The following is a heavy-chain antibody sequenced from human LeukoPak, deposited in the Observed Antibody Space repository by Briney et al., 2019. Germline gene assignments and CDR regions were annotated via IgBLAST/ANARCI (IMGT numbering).Heavy chain of an antibody. Sequence: ASVRVSCKAFGYTFTDYYIQCVRQAPGQGLEWMGWIHPNRGDAHYGQKFQGRVTMTRDTSIATAYLELSSLTSDDTAVYYCARETSEAFETWGQGTLVTVSS. V-gene: IGHV1-2*02. CDR2: IHPNRGDA. J-gene: IGHJ5*02. D-gene: IGHD2-2*01. CDR3: ARETSEAFET. CDR1: GYTFTDYY.